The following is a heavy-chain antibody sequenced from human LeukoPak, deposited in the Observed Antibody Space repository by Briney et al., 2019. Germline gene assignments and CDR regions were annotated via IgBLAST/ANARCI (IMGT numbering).Heavy chain of an antibody. CDR2: MNPNSGNT. D-gene: IGHD4-17*01. CDR1: GYTFTSHD. Sequence: ASVKVSCKASGYTFTSHDINWVRQAPGQGLEWMGWMNPNSGNTDYAQKFQGRVTMTRNTSISTAYMELSSLRSEDTAMYYCARGLTVTTRPAGYWGQGTLVTVSS. V-gene: IGHV1-8*01. J-gene: IGHJ4*02. CDR3: ARGLTVTTRPAGY.